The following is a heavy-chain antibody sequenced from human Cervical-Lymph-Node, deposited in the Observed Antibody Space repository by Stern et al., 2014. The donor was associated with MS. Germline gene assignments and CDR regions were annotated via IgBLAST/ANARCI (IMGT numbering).Heavy chain of an antibody. CDR3: ARDDGDAGYFDY. CDR2: IWYDGSGK. CDR1: GFTFSTFG. Sequence: VHLVESGGGVVQPGRSLKLSCSASGFTFSTFGMHWVRQAPGKGLEWVARIWYDGSGKFYADSVKGRFTISRDNSKNTLYLQMNSLRGEDTAVYFCARDDGDAGYFDYWGQGTLVIVSS. D-gene: IGHD3-10*01. V-gene: IGHV3-33*01. J-gene: IGHJ4*02.